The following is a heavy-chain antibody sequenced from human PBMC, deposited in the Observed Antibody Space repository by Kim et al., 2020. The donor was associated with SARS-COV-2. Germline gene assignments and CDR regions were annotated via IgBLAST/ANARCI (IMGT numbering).Heavy chain of an antibody. V-gene: IGHV1-18*01. CDR2: ISAYNGNT. Sequence: ASVKVSCKASGYTFTSYGISWVRQAPGQGLEWMGWISAYNGNTNYAQKLQGRVTMTTDTSTSTAYMELRSLRSDDTAVYYCARDSRIAAAGTYYYYYYGMDVWGQGTTVTVSS. CDR1: GYTFTSYG. D-gene: IGHD6-13*01. J-gene: IGHJ6*02. CDR3: ARDSRIAAAGTYYYYYYGMDV.